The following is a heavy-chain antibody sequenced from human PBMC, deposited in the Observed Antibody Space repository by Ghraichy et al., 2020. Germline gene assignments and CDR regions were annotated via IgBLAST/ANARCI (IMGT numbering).Heavy chain of an antibody. J-gene: IGHJ6*02. CDR1: GFTFSGFA. CDR2: ISAGGST. V-gene: IGHV3-23*01. D-gene: IGHD3-10*01. CDR3: AKASGSGTYYDPLHHFSGMDV. Sequence: GGSLRLSCAASGFTFSGFAMRGARQAPGKGLEGVSSISAGGSTYYADSVKGRFTISRDISKNTLYLYMNSLRAEDTAVYYCAKASGSGTYYDPLHHFSGMDVWGQGSTVTVSS.